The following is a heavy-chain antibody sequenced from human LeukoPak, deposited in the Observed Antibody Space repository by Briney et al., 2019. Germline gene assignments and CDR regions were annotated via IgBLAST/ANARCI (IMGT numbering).Heavy chain of an antibody. CDR1: GGSFSGYY. Sequence: SETLSLTCAVYGGSFSGYYWSWIRQPPGKGLEWIGEINHSGSTNYNPSLKSRVTIPVDTSKNQFSLKLSSVTAADTAVYYCAARTYDLHRYYYYGMDVWGQGTTVTVSS. D-gene: IGHD3-22*01. J-gene: IGHJ6*02. CDR2: INHSGST. V-gene: IGHV4-34*01. CDR3: AARTYDLHRYYYYGMDV.